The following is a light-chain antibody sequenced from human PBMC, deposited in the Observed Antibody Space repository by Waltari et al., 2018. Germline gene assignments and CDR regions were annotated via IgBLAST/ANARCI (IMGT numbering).Light chain of an antibody. J-gene: IGLJ3*02. CDR1: SGHSTNI. CDR2: VKSDGSH. Sequence: QLVLTQSPSASASLGASVKLTCTLSSGHSTNIIAWLQQQPEEGPRFLMNVKSDGSHNKGVGIPDRFSGSSSGAERYLTISSRQSEDEADYYCQTGGHGTWVFGGGTRLTVL. CDR3: QTGGHGTWV. V-gene: IGLV4-69*01.